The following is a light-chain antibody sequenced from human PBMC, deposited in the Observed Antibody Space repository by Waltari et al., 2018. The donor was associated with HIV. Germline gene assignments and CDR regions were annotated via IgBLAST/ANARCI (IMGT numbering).Light chain of an antibody. J-gene: IGLJ2*01. CDR2: EVS. V-gene: IGLV2-8*01. CDR3: SSYAGSNTDVV. Sequence: QSALTQPPYASGSPGQSVTISCTGTSSDVGGYNYVSWYQQHPGKAPKLMIYEVSKRPSGVPDRFSGSKSGNTASLTVSGLQAEDEADYYCSSYAGSNTDVVFGGGTKLTVL. CDR1: SSDVGGYNY.